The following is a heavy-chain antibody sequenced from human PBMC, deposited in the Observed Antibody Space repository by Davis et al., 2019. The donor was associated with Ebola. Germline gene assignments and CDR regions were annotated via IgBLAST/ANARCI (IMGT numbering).Heavy chain of an antibody. J-gene: IGHJ6*02. CDR1: GGSISSSNW. CDR2: TYHSGST. D-gene: IGHD3-3*01. V-gene: IGHV4-4*02. CDR3: ARDGGRYYYYGMDV. Sequence: SETLSLTCTVSGGSISSSNWWSWVRQPPGTGLEWIGETYHSGSTNYNPSLKGRVTISVDKSKNQFSLKLGSVTAADTAVYYCARDGGRYYYYGMDVWGQGTTVTVSS.